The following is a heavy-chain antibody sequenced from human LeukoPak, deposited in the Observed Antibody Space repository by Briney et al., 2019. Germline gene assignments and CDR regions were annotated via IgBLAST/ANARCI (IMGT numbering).Heavy chain of an antibody. CDR2: RNVKSGNT. V-gene: IGHV1-8*01. CDR1: GTSCTIID. D-gene: IGHD5-12*01. CDR3: ARGESHDNSGYSGKWFDP. Sequence: ASEKLSCHPSGTSCTIIDMNWVWHAPRQGPEWMVWRNVKSGNTGNVHNFQGRVTITRNTATTTVDMELSSLRSEDRAVYYCARGESHDNSGYSGKWFDPWGQGTLVTVSS. J-gene: IGHJ5*02.